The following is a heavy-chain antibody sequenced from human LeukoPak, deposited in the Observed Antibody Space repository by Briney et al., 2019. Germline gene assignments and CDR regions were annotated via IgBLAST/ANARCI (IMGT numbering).Heavy chain of an antibody. J-gene: IGHJ4*02. CDR1: GDSINSLDL. D-gene: IGHD3-22*01. Sequence: SETLSLTCTVSGDSINSLDLWSWVRQPPGKGLEWIGEMYLSGTTHSNTSVKSRVTISIDKSKNQFFLNLSSVTAADTAVYYCAGLVGRYSSGLYYYYFNYWGQGTLVTVSS. V-gene: IGHV4-4*02. CDR2: MYLSGTT. CDR3: AGLVGRYSSGLYYYYFNY.